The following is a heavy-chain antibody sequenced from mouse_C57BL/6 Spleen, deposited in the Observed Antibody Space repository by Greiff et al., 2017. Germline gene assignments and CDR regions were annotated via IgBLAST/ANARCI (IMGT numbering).Heavy chain of an antibody. CDR1: GYAFTNYL. J-gene: IGHJ3*01. Sequence: QVQLQQSGAELVRPGTSVKVSCKASGYAFTNYLIEWVKQRPGQGLEWIGVINPGSGGTNYNEKFKGKATLTADKSSSTAYMQLSSLTSEDSAVYFCARSGERLRLPFAYWGQGTLVTVSA. CDR3: ARSGERLRLPFAY. CDR2: INPGSGGT. V-gene: IGHV1-54*01. D-gene: IGHD3-2*02.